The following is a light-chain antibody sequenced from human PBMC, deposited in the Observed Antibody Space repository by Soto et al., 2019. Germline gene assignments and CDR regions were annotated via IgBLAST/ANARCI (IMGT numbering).Light chain of an antibody. J-gene: IGLJ2*01. CDR1: SSDVGGYNY. CDR2: EVS. CDR3: SSYAGSNNFVV. Sequence: QPVLTQPPSASGSPGQSVTISCTGTSSDVGGYNYVSWYQQHPGKAPKLMIYEVSKRPSGVPDRFSGSKSGNTDSLTVSGLQAEDEADYYCSSYAGSNNFVVFGGGTKVTVL. V-gene: IGLV2-8*01.